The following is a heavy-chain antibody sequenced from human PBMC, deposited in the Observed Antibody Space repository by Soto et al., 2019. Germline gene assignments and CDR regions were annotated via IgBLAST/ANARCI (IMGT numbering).Heavy chain of an antibody. J-gene: IGHJ4*02. CDR1: GGSISSGGYS. CDR3: AAGGGLPRYY. D-gene: IGHD5-12*01. CDR2: FYHSGST. V-gene: IGHV4-30-2*01. Sequence: QLQLQESGSGLVKPSQTLSLTCAVSGGSISSGGYSWSWFRHPPGRGWEGFGYFYHSGSTYYNPSLKSRATISVDRSKNQFSLKLSSVTAADTAVYYCAAGGGLPRYYWGQGTLVTVSS.